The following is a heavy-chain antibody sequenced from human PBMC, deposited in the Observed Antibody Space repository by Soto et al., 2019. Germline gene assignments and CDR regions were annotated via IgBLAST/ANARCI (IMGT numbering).Heavy chain of an antibody. CDR1: GFTFSSYA. Sequence: HPGGSLRLSCAASGFTFSSYAMSWVRQAPGKGLEWVSAISGSGGSTYCADSVKGRFTISRDNSKNTLYLQMNSLRAEDTAVYYCAKEILEWPHYYGMDVWGQGTTVTVSS. CDR2: ISGSGGST. J-gene: IGHJ6*02. V-gene: IGHV3-23*01. D-gene: IGHD3-3*01. CDR3: AKEILEWPHYYGMDV.